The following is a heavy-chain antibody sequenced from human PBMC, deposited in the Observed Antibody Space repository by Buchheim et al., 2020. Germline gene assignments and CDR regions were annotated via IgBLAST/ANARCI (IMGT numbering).Heavy chain of an antibody. Sequence: DVQLVETGRAWIQAGGSLRLACEAPAFNVSSDYMSWVRQAPGEGLDWVSVIYSDGTTYYSDSVKGRFTISRDTSRNTLFLQMNSVRPEDTAIYYCVRDPYYGGNLGLVDYWGQGSL. CDR2: IYSDGTT. CDR3: VRDPYYGGNLGLVDY. CDR1: AFNVSSDY. D-gene: IGHD4-23*01. J-gene: IGHJ4*02. V-gene: IGHV3-53*02.